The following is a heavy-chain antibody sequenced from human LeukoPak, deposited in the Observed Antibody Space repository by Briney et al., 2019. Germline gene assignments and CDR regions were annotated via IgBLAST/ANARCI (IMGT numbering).Heavy chain of an antibody. J-gene: IGHJ5*02. D-gene: IGHD2-2*01. CDR3: AKLPREYCSSTSCPNWFDT. V-gene: IGHV3-23*01. Sequence: TGGSLRLSCAASGFIFSSYAMTWVRQAPGKGLEWVSALSASGGTTYYADSVKGRFTTSRDNSKNTLYLHMNSLRAEDTAVYYCAKLPREYCSSTSCPNWFDTWGQGTLVTVSS. CDR1: GFIFSSYA. CDR2: LSASGGTT.